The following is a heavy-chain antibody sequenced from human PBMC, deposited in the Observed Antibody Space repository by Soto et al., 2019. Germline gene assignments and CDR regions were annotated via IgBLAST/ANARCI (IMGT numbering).Heavy chain of an antibody. D-gene: IGHD3-22*01. V-gene: IGHV3-23*01. J-gene: IGHJ3*02. Sequence: GGSLGLSCAASGFTFSSYAMSWVRQAPGKGLEWVSAISGSGGSTYYADSVKGRFTISRDNSKNTLYLQMNSLRAEDTAVYYCAKPLYYYDSSGSPPDLFDIRGQGTMVPVSS. CDR3: AKPLYYYDSSGSPPDLFDI. CDR1: GFTFSSYA. CDR2: ISGSGGST.